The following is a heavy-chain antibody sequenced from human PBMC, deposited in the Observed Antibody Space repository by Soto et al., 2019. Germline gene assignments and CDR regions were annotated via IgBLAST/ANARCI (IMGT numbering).Heavy chain of an antibody. Sequence: TSETLSLTCTVPGGTISNYYSSWILQPPGKGLEWIGYIYYNGSTNYNPSLKSRVTISVDTSKNQFSLKLSSVTAAYTAVYYCARCYSNGDWFDPWGQGTLVTVSS. J-gene: IGHJ5*02. CDR2: IYYNGST. V-gene: IGHV4-59*08. D-gene: IGHD4-4*01. CDR1: GGTISNYY. CDR3: ARCYSNGDWFDP.